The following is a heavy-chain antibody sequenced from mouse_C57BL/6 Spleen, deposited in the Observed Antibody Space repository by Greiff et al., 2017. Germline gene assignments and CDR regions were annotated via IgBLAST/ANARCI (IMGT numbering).Heavy chain of an antibody. V-gene: IGHV1-42*01. Sequence: EVQLQQSGPELVKPGASVKISCKASGYSFTGYYMNWVKQSPEKSLEWIGEINPSTGGTTYNQKFKAKATLTVDKSSSTAYMQLKSLTSEDSAVYYCARAYGSSPWFADWGQGTLVTVSA. J-gene: IGHJ3*01. D-gene: IGHD1-1*01. CDR3: ARAYGSSPWFAD. CDR2: INPSTGGT. CDR1: GYSFTGYY.